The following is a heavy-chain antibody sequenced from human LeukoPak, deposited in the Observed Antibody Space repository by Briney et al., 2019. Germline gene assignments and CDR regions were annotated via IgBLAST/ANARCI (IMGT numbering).Heavy chain of an antibody. D-gene: IGHD3-22*01. V-gene: IGHV3-72*01. CDR2: TRNKANSYTT. CDR1: GFTFSDHY. CDR3: ARAGKGRLLLEDYFDY. Sequence: GGSLRLSCAASGFTFSDHYMDWVRQAPGKGLEWVGRTRNKANSYTTEYAASVKGRFTISRDDSKNSLYLQMNSLKTEDTAVYYCARAGKGRLLLEDYFDYWGQGTLVTVSS. J-gene: IGHJ4*02.